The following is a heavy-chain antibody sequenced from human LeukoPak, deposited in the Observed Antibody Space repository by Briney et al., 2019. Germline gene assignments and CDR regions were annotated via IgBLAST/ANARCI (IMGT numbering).Heavy chain of an antibody. V-gene: IGHV4-34*01. J-gene: IGHJ4*02. CDR1: GGSFSGYY. D-gene: IGHD6-13*01. Sequence: PSETLSLTCAVYGGSFSGYYWSWIRQPPGKGLEWIGEINHSGSTNYNPSLKSRVTISVDTSKNQFSLKLSSVTAADTAVYYCARRRVYPYYFDYWGQGTLVTVSS. CDR2: INHSGST. CDR3: ARRRVYPYYFDY.